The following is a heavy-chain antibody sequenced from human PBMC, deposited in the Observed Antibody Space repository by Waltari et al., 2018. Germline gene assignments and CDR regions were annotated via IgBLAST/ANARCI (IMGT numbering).Heavy chain of an antibody. V-gene: IGHV3-74*01. J-gene: IGHJ1*01. CDR1: GFPFSSSW. CDR3: VIGAQHVSNWYASEYFQH. D-gene: IGHD6-13*01. CDR2: INTDGSTT. Sequence: EVQLVESGGGLVQPGGSLRLSCAASGFPFSSSWMHWARQAPGKGLVWVADINTDGSTTNYADSVKGRFTISRDNAKNTLYLQMDSLRAEETAVYYCVIGAQHVSNWYASEYFQHWGQGTLVTVSS.